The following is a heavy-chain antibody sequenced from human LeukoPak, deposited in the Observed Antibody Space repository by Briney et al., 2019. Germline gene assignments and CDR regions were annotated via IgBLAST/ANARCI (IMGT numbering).Heavy chain of an antibody. CDR2: ITSDGTSI. CDR3: ARDWYHAIDQ. CDR1: GFSFSITW. V-gene: IGHV3-74*03. D-gene: IGHD2-2*01. Sequence: GGSLRLSCAVSGFSFSITWMHWVRQVPGQVLVWVARITSDGTSISYAESVKGRFTISRDNAKDTLYLQMNSLRVDDTAVYYCARDWYHAIDQWGQGTLVTVSS. J-gene: IGHJ4*02.